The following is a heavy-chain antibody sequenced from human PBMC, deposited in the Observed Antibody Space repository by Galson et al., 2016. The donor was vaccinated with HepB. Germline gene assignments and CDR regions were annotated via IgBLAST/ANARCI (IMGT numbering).Heavy chain of an antibody. CDR2: INNGGTYT. D-gene: IGHD6-19*01. CDR3: ARGSNDWYGIDY. V-gene: IGHV3-74*01. J-gene: IGHJ4*02. CDR1: GFTFSLYW. Sequence: SLRLPGAASGFTFSLYWMHWVRQVPGKGLMWVSRINNGGTYTNYADSVRGRFSIFRDDAKNTLYLQMTCLRAEDTAIYYCARGSNDWYGIDYWGQGTLATVSS.